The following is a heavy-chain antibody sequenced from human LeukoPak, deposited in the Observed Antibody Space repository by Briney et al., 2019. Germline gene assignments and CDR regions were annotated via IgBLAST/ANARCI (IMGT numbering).Heavy chain of an antibody. Sequence: PGRSLRLSCAASGFTFNNYGMHWVRQAPGKGLEWVALIWYDGSNKYYADSVKGQFTISRDNSRNTLYLQMNSLRAEDTAVYYCARDAGIAVASFDYWGQGTLVTVSS. CDR3: ARDAGIAVASFDY. CDR1: GFTFNNYG. D-gene: IGHD6-19*01. CDR2: IWYDGSNK. V-gene: IGHV3-33*01. J-gene: IGHJ4*02.